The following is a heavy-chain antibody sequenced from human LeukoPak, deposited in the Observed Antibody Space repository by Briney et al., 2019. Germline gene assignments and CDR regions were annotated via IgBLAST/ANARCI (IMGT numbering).Heavy chain of an antibody. CDR2: INHSGST. CDR3: ARDWGVEGRPGYMDV. D-gene: IGHD6-6*01. J-gene: IGHJ6*03. CDR1: GGSFSGYQ. Sequence: ASETLSLTCAVYGGSFSGYQWSWIRQPPGKGLEGIGEINHSGSTNYNPSLKSRVTISVDTSKNQFSLKLSSVTAADTAVYFCARDWGVEGRPGYMDVWGKGTTVTVSS. V-gene: IGHV4-34*01.